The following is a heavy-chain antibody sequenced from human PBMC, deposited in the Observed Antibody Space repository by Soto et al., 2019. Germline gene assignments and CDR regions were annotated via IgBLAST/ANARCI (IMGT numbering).Heavy chain of an antibody. CDR3: AREPWGNRAFDY. CDR1: GFTFSSYG. V-gene: IGHV3-33*01. Sequence: GGSLRLSCAASGFTFSSYGMHWVRQAPGKGLEWVAVIWYDGSNKYYADSVKGRFTISRDNSKNTLYLQMNSLRAEDTAVYYCAREPWGNRAFDYWGQGTLVTVSS. CDR2: IWYDGSNK. J-gene: IGHJ4*02. D-gene: IGHD3-16*01.